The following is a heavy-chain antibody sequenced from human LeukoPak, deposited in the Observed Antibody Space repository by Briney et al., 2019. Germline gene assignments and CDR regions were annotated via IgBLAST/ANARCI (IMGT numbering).Heavy chain of an antibody. CDR2: IIPIFGTA. CDR3: AREERGYCSSTSCPYYFDY. CDR1: GGTFSSYA. D-gene: IGHD2-2*01. V-gene: IGHV1-69*06. Sequence: GASVKVSCKASGGTFSSYAISWARQAPGQGLEWMGGIIPIFGTANYAQKFQGRVTITADKSTSTAYMELSSLRSEDTAVYYCAREERGYCSSTSCPYYFDYWGQGTLVTVSS. J-gene: IGHJ4*02.